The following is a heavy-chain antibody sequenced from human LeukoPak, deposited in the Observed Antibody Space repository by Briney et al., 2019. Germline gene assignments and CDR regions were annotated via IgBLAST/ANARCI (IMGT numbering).Heavy chain of an antibody. Sequence: SETLSLTCTVSGGSIRRYYWSWIRQPPGKGLEWIGYIYYTGNTNYNPSLKSRITISVDTSKNQFSLKLSSVTAADTAFYYCTRLASSSSRSAFDIWGQGTMVTVSS. D-gene: IGHD6-6*01. V-gene: IGHV4-59*01. CDR2: IYYTGNT. CDR1: GGSIRRYY. J-gene: IGHJ3*02. CDR3: TRLASSSSRSAFDI.